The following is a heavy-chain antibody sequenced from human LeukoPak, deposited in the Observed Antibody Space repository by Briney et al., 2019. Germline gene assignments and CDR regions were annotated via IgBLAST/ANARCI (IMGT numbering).Heavy chain of an antibody. V-gene: IGHV3-48*04. D-gene: IGHD3-10*01. CDR1: GFTFSSYA. CDR3: AKDMVRGVILWGMDV. Sequence: GGSLRLSCAASGFTFSSYAMHWVRQAPGKGLEWVSYISSSGSTIYYADSVKGRFTISRDNAKNSLYLQMNSLRAEDTAVYYCAKDMVRGVILWGMDVWGQGTTVTVSS. J-gene: IGHJ6*02. CDR2: ISSSGSTI.